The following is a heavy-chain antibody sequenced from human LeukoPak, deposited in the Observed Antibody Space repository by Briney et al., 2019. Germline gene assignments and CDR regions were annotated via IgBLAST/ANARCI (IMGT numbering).Heavy chain of an antibody. Sequence: GGSLRLSCVGSGFTFEDYAMHWVRQAPGKGLEWVAVITYDGDNRHYADSVKGRFTISRDNSKNTLYLQMNSLRAEDTAVYYCAKVKGYYYDGSGYYADYWGQGTLVTVSS. CDR1: GFTFEDYA. J-gene: IGHJ4*02. D-gene: IGHD3-22*01. V-gene: IGHV3-30*18. CDR2: ITYDGDNR. CDR3: AKVKGYYYDGSGYYADY.